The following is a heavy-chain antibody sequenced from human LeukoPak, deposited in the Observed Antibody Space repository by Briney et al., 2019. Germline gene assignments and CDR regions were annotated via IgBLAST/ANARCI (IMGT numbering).Heavy chain of an antibody. CDR1: GFTXNTYT. J-gene: IGHJ4*02. D-gene: IGHD3-10*01. Sequence: ASGFTXNTYTMNWVRQAPGKGLEWVSYISGSSTTIYYADSVKGRFTISRDNAKNSLYLQMNSLRAEDTAVYYCAKSTMVRGVMEDYWGQGTLVTVSS. CDR3: AKSTMVRGVMEDY. CDR2: ISGSSTTI. V-gene: IGHV3-48*01.